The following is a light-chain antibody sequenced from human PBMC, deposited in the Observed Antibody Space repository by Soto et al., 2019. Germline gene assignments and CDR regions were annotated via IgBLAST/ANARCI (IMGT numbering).Light chain of an antibody. CDR1: QSVSSN. CDR2: DAS. J-gene: IGKJ4*01. Sequence: EIVMTQSPATLSVSPGERATLSCRAGQSVSSNLAWYQQKPGQAPRLLIYDASTRATGISARFSGGGSGTEFTLTISSLQSEDVAVYYCQQYNNWPLSFGGGTKLEIK. CDR3: QQYNNWPLS. V-gene: IGKV3-15*01.